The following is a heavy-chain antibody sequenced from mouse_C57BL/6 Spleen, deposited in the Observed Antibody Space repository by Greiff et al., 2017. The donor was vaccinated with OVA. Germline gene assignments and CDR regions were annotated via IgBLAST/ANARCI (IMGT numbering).Heavy chain of an antibody. Sequence: DVMLVESGGGLVQPGGSLSLSCAASGFTFTDYYMSWVRQPPGTALEWLGFIRNKANGYNTEDSASVKGRFTISRDNSQSILYLQMNALRAEDSATYYCARYPRYFDYWGQGTTLTVSS. CDR1: GFTFTDYY. CDR2: IRNKANGYNT. CDR3: ARYPRYFDY. J-gene: IGHJ2*01. V-gene: IGHV7-3*01.